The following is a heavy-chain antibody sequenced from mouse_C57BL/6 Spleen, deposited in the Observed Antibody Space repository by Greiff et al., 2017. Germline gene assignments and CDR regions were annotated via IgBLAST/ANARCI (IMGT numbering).Heavy chain of an antibody. V-gene: IGHV1-18*01. CDR2: INPNNGGT. Sequence: VQLKQSGPELVKPGASVKIPCKASGYTFTDYNMDWVKQSHGKSLEWIGDINPNNGGTIYNQKFKGKATLTVDKSSSTAYMELRSLTSEDTAVYYWARRVYYGSSPFDYWGQGTTLTVSS. J-gene: IGHJ2*01. CDR1: GYTFTDYN. D-gene: IGHD1-1*01. CDR3: ARRVYYGSSPFDY.